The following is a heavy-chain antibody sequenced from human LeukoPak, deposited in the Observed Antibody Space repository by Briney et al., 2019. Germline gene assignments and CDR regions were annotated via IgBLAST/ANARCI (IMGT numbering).Heavy chain of an antibody. J-gene: IGHJ4*02. D-gene: IGHD3/OR15-3a*01. CDR2: IYHSGST. CDR1: GGSISSSNW. Sequence: SGTLSLTCAVSGGSISSSNWWSWVRQPPGKGLEWIGEIYHSGSTNYNPSLKSRVTISVDKSKNQFSLNLFSVTAADTAVYYCAREVVWTGYPYYFDYWGQGTLVTVSS. V-gene: IGHV4-4*02. CDR3: AREVVWTGYPYYFDY.